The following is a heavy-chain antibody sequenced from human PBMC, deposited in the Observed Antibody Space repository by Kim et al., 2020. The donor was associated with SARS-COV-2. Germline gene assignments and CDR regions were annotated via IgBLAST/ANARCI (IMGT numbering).Heavy chain of an antibody. J-gene: IGHJ4*02. CDR2: IYYTGFT. D-gene: IGHD4-17*01. CDR3: ARVLGESGTVRFDS. V-gene: IGHV4-59*01. CDR1: GGSMSGYF. Sequence: SETLSLTCSVSGGSMSGYFWSWVRQPPGKAMEWIGYIYYTGFTTYNPSLKSRVIISVDTSRSLFSLGLTSVTAADTAFYFCARVLGESGTVRFDSWGQGTLVTVSS.